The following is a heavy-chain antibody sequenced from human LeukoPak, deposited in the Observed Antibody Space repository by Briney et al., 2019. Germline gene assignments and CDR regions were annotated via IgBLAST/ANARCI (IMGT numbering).Heavy chain of an antibody. J-gene: IGHJ4*02. D-gene: IGHD3-3*01. V-gene: IGHV4-34*01. CDR2: INHSGST. Sequence: SETLSLTCAVYGGSFSGYYWSWIRQPPGKGLEWIGEINHSGSTNYNPSLKSRVTISVDTSKNQFSLKLSSVTAAGTAVYYCARSWVHYDFWSGYLVWGQGALVTVSS. CDR1: GGSFSGYY. CDR3: ARSWVHYDFWSGYLV.